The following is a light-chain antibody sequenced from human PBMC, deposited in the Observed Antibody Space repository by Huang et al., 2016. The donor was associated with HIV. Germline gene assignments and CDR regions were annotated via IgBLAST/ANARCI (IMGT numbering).Light chain of an antibody. CDR2: GAS. V-gene: IGKV3-20*01. J-gene: IGKJ2*01. CDR3: HQYDTSPYT. CDR1: HNITSNA. Sequence: EIVLTQSPGTLSLSPGESATLSCRASHNITSNALAWFQQKPGQAPRLLIYGASTRATGTPDTGSGSGSGTDFTLTIARLPPGDFAVYFCHQYDTSPYTFGQGTQLEI.